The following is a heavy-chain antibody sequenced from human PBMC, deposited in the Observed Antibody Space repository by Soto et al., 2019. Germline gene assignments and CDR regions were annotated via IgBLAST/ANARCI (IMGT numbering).Heavy chain of an antibody. CDR3: AKDGGLGFLEWLSAFDY. J-gene: IGHJ4*02. Sequence: QVQLVESGGGVVQPGRSLRLSCAASGFTFSSYGMHWVRQAPGKGLEWVAVISYDGSNKYYADSVKGRFIISRDNSKNSLYLGMNCRKPEDTAVYYCAKDGGLGFLEWLSAFDYWGQGTLVTVSS. V-gene: IGHV3-30*18. CDR2: ISYDGSNK. CDR1: GFTFSSYG. D-gene: IGHD3-3*01.